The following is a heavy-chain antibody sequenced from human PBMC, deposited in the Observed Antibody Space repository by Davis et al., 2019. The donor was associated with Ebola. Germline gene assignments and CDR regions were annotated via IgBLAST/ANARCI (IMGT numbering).Heavy chain of an antibody. CDR1: GYSFTNYW. CDR2: IYSGDSDT. Sequence: GGSLRLSCKGSGYSFTNYWIAWVRQMPGKGPEWMGIIYSGDSDTRYSPSFEGQVTISVDRSITTAHLQWSSLKASDTAIYYCVRQASLYGAIDYWGQGTLVTVSS. CDR3: VRQASLYGAIDY. J-gene: IGHJ4*02. V-gene: IGHV5-51*01. D-gene: IGHD4/OR15-4a*01.